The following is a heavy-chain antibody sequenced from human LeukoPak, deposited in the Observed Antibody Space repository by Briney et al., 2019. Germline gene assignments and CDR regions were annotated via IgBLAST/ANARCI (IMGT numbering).Heavy chain of an antibody. D-gene: IGHD3-10*01. J-gene: IGHJ4*02. V-gene: IGHV3-7*01. CDR3: ARDYYGSHDY. Sequence: GGSLRLSCVASGFTFSHYYMSWVRQAPGQGLEWVAHTNQDGSVEFHVDSVKGRFTISRDNAKNSLYLQMNSLRADDTAVYYCARDYYGSHDYWGQGALVTVSS. CDR1: GFTFSHYY. CDR2: TNQDGSVE.